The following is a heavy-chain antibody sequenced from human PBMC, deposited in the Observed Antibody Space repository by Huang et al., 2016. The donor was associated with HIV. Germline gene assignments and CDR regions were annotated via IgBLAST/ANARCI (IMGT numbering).Heavy chain of an antibody. CDR3: ATVGCNSASDAFYFDY. CDR1: GFSFSSYT. D-gene: IGHD3-10*01. CDR2: ISSSGSSL. V-gene: IGHV3-21*02. J-gene: IGHJ4*02. Sequence: EMQLVQSGGGLVKPGGSLRLSCAASGFSFSSYTLTWVRQTPDQVVAVVYTISSSGSSLYYADFAKGNGRLTGSRANANNSLYQQSKSLTAEDSAGYYCATVGCNSASDAFYFDYWCQGTLVTVSS.